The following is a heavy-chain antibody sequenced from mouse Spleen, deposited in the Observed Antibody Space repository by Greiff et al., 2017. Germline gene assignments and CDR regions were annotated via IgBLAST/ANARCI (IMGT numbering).Heavy chain of an antibody. D-gene: IGHD4-1*01. CDR2: INPSSGYT. Sequence: VQLQQSGAELARPGASVKMSCKASGYTFTSYTMHWVKQRPGQGLEWIGYINPSSGYTKYNQKFKDKATLTADKSSSTAYMQLSSLTSEDSAVYYCARSGNWAYYFDYWGQGTTLTVSS. V-gene: IGHV1-4*01. J-gene: IGHJ2*01. CDR3: ARSGNWAYYFDY. CDR1: GYTFTSYT.